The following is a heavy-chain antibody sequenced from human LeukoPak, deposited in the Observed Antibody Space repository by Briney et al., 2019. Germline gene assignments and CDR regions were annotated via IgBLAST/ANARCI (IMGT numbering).Heavy chain of an antibody. V-gene: IGHV4-61*01. CDR1: GGSVISGSYY. D-gene: IGHD1-26*01. J-gene: IGHJ5*02. CDR2: IYYSGST. Sequence: KTSETLSLTCTVSGGSVISGSYYWSWIRQPPGKGLEWIGYIYYSGSTNYNPSLKSRVTISVDTSKNQFSLKLSSVTAADTAVYYCARDRRGVGWFDPWGQGTLVTVSS. CDR3: ARDRRGVGWFDP.